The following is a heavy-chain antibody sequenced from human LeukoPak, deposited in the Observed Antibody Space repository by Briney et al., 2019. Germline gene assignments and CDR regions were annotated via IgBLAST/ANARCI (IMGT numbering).Heavy chain of an antibody. D-gene: IGHD2-15*01. J-gene: IGHJ1*01. CDR3: AKDPRVVVVAATPEYFQH. Sequence: PGGSLRLSCAASGFTFSSYAMSWVRQAPGKGLEWVSAISGSGGSTYYADSVKGRFTISRDNSKNTLYLQMNSLRAEDTAVYYCAKDPRVVVVAATPEYFQHWGQGTLVTVSS. CDR1: GFTFSSYA. CDR2: ISGSGGST. V-gene: IGHV3-23*01.